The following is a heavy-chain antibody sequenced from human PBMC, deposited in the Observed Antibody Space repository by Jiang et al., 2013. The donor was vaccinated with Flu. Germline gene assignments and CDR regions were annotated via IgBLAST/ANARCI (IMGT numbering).Heavy chain of an antibody. CDR1: GGSISSSSYY. Sequence: GLVKPSETLSLTCTVSGGSISSSSYYWGWIRQPPGKGLEWIGTIYYSGSTYYNPSLKSRVTISVDTSKNQFSLKLSSVTAADTAVYYCAGGSGRHFEYWGQGTLVTVSS. D-gene: IGHD1-1*01. J-gene: IGHJ4*02. CDR3: AGGSGRHFEY. V-gene: IGHV4-39*07. CDR2: IYYSGST.